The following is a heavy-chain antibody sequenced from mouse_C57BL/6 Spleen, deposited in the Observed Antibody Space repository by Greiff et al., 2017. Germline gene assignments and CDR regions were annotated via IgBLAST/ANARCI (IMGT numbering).Heavy chain of an antibody. D-gene: IGHD2-3*01. CDR3: ARAASYDGYYPAWFAY. CDR2: IWSDGST. J-gene: IGHJ3*01. V-gene: IGHV2-6*03. Sequence: VKVVESGPGLVAPSQSLSITCTVSGFSLTSYGVHWVRQPPGKGLEWLVVIWSDGSTTYNSALKSRLSISKDNSKSQVFLKMNSLQTDDTAMYYCARAASYDGYYPAWFAYWGQGTLVTVSA. CDR1: GFSLTSYG.